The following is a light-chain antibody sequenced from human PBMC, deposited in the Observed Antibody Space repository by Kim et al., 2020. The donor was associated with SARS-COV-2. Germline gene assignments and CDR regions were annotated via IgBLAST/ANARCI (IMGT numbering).Light chain of an antibody. V-gene: IGKV3-15*01. CDR2: GAS. Sequence: SSGERATLSCRASQSVSSNLAWYQQKPGQAPRLLIYGASTRATGIPARFSGSGSGTEFTLTISSLQSEDFAVYYCQQYNNWPPLTFGGGTNVDIK. CDR3: QQYNNWPPLT. J-gene: IGKJ4*01. CDR1: QSVSSN.